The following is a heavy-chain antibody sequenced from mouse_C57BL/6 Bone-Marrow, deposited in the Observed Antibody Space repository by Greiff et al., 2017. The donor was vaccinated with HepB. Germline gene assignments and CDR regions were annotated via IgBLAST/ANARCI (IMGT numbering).Heavy chain of an antibody. CDR3: TRSNYSKGWFAY. J-gene: IGHJ3*01. CDR2: IYPGNSDT. Sequence: QLQQSGTVLARPGASVKMSCKTSGYTFTSYWMHWVKQRPGQGLEWIGAIYPGNSDTSYNQKFKGKAKLTAVTSASTAYMELSSLTNEDSAVYYCTRSNYSKGWFAYWGQGTLVTVSA. CDR1: GYTFTSYW. V-gene: IGHV1-5*01. D-gene: IGHD2-5*01.